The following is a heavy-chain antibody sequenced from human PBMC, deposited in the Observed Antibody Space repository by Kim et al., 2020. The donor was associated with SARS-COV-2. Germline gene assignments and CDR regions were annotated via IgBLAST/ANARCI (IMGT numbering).Heavy chain of an antibody. J-gene: IGHJ4*02. CDR2: IYYSGST. CDR3: ARGMGYYFDY. Sequence: SETLSLTCTVSGGSISSSSYYWGWIRQPPGKGLEWIGSIYYSGSTYYNPSLKSRVTISVDTSKNQFSLKLSSVTAADTAVYYCARGMGYYFDYWGQGTLVTVSS. CDR1: GGSISSSSYY. D-gene: IGHD1-26*01. V-gene: IGHV4-39*07.